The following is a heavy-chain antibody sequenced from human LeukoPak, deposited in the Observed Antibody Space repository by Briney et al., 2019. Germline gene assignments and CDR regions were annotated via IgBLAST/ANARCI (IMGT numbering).Heavy chain of an antibody. CDR2: VSPTGNTF. J-gene: IGHJ4*02. CDR1: GFAFGTYA. D-gene: IGHD2-2*01. V-gene: IGHV3-23*01. Sequence: GGSLRLSCAASGFAFGTYAMTWVRQAPGKGLDWVSSVSPTGNTFYYADSVKGRFTISRDNSKNTVYLQMNSLRADDTAVYYCAKQGSDTSPKYHDYWGQGALVTVSS. CDR3: AKQGSDTSPKYHDY.